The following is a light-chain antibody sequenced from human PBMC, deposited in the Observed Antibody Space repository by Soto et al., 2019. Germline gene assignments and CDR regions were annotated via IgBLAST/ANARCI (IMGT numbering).Light chain of an antibody. V-gene: IGKV3-11*01. CDR2: DAY. CDR3: QQRTNWPT. Sequence: EVVLTQSPATLSLSPGERATLSCRASQSIKNYLAWYQQKPGQPPRLLIYDAYNRATGVPVRFSGSGSGTDFTLTISSLEPEDFAVYYCQQRTNWPTFGQGTKLEIK. CDR1: QSIKNY. J-gene: IGKJ2*01.